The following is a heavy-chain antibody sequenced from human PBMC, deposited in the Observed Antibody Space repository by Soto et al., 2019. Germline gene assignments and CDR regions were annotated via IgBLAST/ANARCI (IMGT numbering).Heavy chain of an antibody. D-gene: IGHD3-10*01. V-gene: IGHV3-23*01. CDR3: AKFRAGLGSQTDS. J-gene: IGHJ4*02. CDR2: VGVSGATT. CDR1: GFTFSSYA. Sequence: EVQLLESGGNLVQPGGSLRLSCAASGFTFSSYAMSWVRQAPGKGLEWVSTVGVSGATTYYTDSVKGRFTISRDNSNNTLFLQMHSLSAEDTAIYYCAKFRAGLGSQTDSWGQGTLVTVSS.